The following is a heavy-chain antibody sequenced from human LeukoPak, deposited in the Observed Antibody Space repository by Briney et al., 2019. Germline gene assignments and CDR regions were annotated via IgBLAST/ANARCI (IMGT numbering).Heavy chain of an antibody. V-gene: IGHV4-59*01. CDR1: GGSISSYY. CDR3: AREGSVGYSSSWYGDY. D-gene: IGHD6-13*01. J-gene: IGHJ4*02. CDR2: IYYSGST. Sequence: MTSETLSLTCTVSGGSISSYYWSWIRQPPGKGLEWIGYIYYSGSTNYDPSLKSRVTISVDTSKNQFSLKLSSVTAADTAVYYCAREGSVGYSSSWYGDYWGQGTLVTVSS.